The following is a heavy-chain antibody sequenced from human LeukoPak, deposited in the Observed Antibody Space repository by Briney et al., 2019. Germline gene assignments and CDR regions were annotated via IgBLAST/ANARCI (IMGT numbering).Heavy chain of an antibody. Sequence: GESLKISCKASGYSFTSYWISWVRQMPGKGLEWVGRIDPSDSYTNYSPSFQGHVTISADKSISTAYLQWSSLKASDTAMYYCATADVLTGSLYDHWGQGTLVPVSS. CDR3: ATADVLTGSLYDH. J-gene: IGHJ5*02. V-gene: IGHV5-10-1*01. D-gene: IGHD3-9*01. CDR2: IDPSDSYT. CDR1: GYSFTSYW.